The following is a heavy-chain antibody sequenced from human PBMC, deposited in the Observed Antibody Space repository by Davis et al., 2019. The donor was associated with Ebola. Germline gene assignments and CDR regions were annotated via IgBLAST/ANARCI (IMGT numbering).Heavy chain of an antibody. V-gene: IGHV3-30-3*01. D-gene: IGHD6-19*01. Sequence: GESLKISCAASGFTFSSYAMHWVRQAPGKGLEWVAVISYDGSNKYYADSVKGRFTISRDNSKNTLYLQMNSLRAEDTAVYYCARDRRSSGFDYWGQGTLVTVSS. CDR3: ARDRRSSGFDY. CDR1: GFTFSSYA. CDR2: ISYDGSNK. J-gene: IGHJ4*02.